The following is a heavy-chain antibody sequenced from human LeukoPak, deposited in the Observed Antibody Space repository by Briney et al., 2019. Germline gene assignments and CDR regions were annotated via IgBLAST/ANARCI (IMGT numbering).Heavy chain of an antibody. CDR1: GYTFTGYY. D-gene: IGHD2-2*02. CDR3: ARGDCSSTSCYNIDY. CDR2: INPNSGDT. Sequence: ASVKVSCKASGYTFTGYYMHWVRQAPGQGLEWMGRINPNSGDTNYAQKFQGRVTMTRDTSISTAYMELSRLRSDDTAVYYCARGDCSSTSCYNIDYWGQGTLVTVSS. V-gene: IGHV1-2*06. J-gene: IGHJ4*02.